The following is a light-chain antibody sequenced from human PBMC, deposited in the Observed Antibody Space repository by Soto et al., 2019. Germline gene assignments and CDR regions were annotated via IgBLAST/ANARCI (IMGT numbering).Light chain of an antibody. Sequence: DIQMTQSPSTLSASVGDRVTITCRASQSIGSWLAWFQQKAGKAPKLLIYYVSGLESGVPSRFSGSGSGTEFTLTISSLQPDDFATYYCQQYNTNPWTFGQGTEVEIK. CDR3: QQYNTNPWT. CDR1: QSIGSW. V-gene: IGKV1-5*03. J-gene: IGKJ1*01. CDR2: YVS.